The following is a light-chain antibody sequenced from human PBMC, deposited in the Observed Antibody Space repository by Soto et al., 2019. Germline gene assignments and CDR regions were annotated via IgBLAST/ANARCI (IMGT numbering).Light chain of an antibody. Sequence: EIVLTQSPATLSLSPGERATLSSRASQSVSSYLAWYQHKPGQAPRLLIYDASNRATGIPARFSGSGSGTDFTLTISSLEPEDFAGYYCQQRYSWPPITFGQGTRLEIK. CDR2: DAS. CDR1: QSVSSY. J-gene: IGKJ5*01. CDR3: QQRYSWPPIT. V-gene: IGKV3-11*01.